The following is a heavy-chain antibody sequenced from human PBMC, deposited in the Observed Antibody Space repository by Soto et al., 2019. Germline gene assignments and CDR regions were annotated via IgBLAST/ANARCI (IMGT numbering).Heavy chain of an antibody. V-gene: IGHV1-18*01. CDR1: GYTFSTYS. Sequence: GASVKVSCKASGYTFSTYSISWVRQAPGQGLEWMGWISGYDGKTGYAQKFQGRVTMTTDTSTSTAYMELRSLGSDDTAVYYCARFRIVDPRPFDYWGQGTPVTVSS. D-gene: IGHD3-22*01. J-gene: IGHJ4*02. CDR2: ISGYDGKT. CDR3: ARFRIVDPRPFDY.